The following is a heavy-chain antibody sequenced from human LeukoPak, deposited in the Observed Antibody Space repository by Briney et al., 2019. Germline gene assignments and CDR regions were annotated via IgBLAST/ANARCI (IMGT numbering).Heavy chain of an antibody. CDR1: GGSISSGGYY. Sequence: PSETLSLTCTVSGGSISSGGYYWSWLRQHPGTGLEWIGYIYYSGSTYYNPSLKSRVTISVDTSKNQFSLKLSSVTAADTAVYYCAREKTATCSSTSCYEYYFDYWGQGTLVTVSS. CDR2: IYYSGST. CDR3: AREKTATCSSTSCYEYYFDY. J-gene: IGHJ4*02. D-gene: IGHD2-2*01. V-gene: IGHV4-31*03.